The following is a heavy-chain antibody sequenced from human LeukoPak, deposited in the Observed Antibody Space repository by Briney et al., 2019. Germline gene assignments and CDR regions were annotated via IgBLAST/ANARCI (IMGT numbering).Heavy chain of an antibody. D-gene: IGHD3-10*01. CDR2: IYNNGNS. V-gene: IGHV4-39*01. CDR3: ARPPFAMVRGVVEWFDP. CDR1: GGSISSPSYY. Sequence: PSETLSLTCSVSGGSISSPSYYWVWLRQTPGKGLEWLASIYNNGNSFYNPSLKSRVTISVDMSQYQFSLKLTSVTAADTAVYYCARPPFAMVRGVVEWFDPWGQGTLVAVSS. J-gene: IGHJ5*02.